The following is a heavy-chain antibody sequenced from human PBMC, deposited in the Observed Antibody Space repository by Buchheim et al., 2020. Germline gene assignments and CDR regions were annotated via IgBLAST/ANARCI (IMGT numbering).Heavy chain of an antibody. D-gene: IGHD4/OR15-4a*01. V-gene: IGHV4-31*03. CDR3: ARGIVTMGAKPYFDP. CDR2: IDYSGNT. CDR1: GDSISRGTSL. Sequence: QVRLQESGPGQVKTLQTLSLTCTVSGDSISRGTSLWAWIRHRPGKGLEWIGYIDYSGNTYVNPSLKSRLTMSVDTSKNYFSLRLSSVTAADAAVFYCARGIVTMGAKPYFDPWGQGT. J-gene: IGHJ5*02.